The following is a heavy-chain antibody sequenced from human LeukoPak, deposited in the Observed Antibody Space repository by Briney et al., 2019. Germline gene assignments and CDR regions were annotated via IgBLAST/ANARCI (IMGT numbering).Heavy chain of an antibody. CDR1: GYTLTELS. CDR2: FDPEDGET. J-gene: IGHJ6*03. D-gene: IGHD5-18*01. V-gene: IGHV1-24*01. Sequence: ASVKVSCKVSGYTLTELSMHWVRQAPGKGLEWMGGFDPEDGETIYARKFQGRVTITADKSTSTAYMELSSLRSEDTAVYYCARDLVDTAMERYYYYYYMDVWGKGTTVTVSS. CDR3: ARDLVDTAMERYYYYYYMDV.